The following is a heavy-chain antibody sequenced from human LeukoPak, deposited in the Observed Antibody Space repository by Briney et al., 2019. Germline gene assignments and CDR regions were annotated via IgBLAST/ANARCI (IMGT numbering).Heavy chain of an antibody. J-gene: IGHJ4*02. CDR1: GFTFSSYA. V-gene: IGHV3-30-3*01. D-gene: IGHD1-26*01. Sequence: GGSLRLSCAASGFTFSSYAMHWVRQAPGKGLEWVAVISYDGSNKYYADSVKGRFTISRDNSKNTLYLQMNSLRAEDTAVYYCAKDGAWGLLTSNYFDYWGQGTLVTVSS. CDR2: ISYDGSNK. CDR3: AKDGAWGLLTSNYFDY.